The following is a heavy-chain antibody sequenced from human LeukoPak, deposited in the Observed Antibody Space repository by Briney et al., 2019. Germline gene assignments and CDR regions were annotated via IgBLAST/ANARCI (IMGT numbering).Heavy chain of an antibody. CDR1: GGTFSSYA. CDR3: AREADSSGQNYFDY. V-gene: IGHV1-69*04. Sequence: ASVKVSCKASGGTFSSYAISWVRRAPGQGLEWMGRIIPILGIANYAQKFQGRVTITADKSTSTAYMELSSLRSEDTAVYYCAREADSSGQNYFDYWGQGTLVTVSS. D-gene: IGHD3-22*01. J-gene: IGHJ4*02. CDR2: IIPILGIA.